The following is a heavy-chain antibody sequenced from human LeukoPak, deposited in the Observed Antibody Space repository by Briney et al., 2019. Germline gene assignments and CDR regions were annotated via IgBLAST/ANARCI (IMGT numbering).Heavy chain of an antibody. V-gene: IGHV4-34*01. D-gene: IGHD6-13*01. CDR1: GGSFSGYY. CDR3: ARGLAAAGWGD. J-gene: IGHJ4*02. CDR2: INHSGST. Sequence: SETLSLTCAVYGGSFSGYYWSWIRQPPGKGLEWIGEINHSGSTNYNPSLKSRVTISVDTSKNQFSLKLSPVTAADTAVYYCARGLAAAGWGDWGQGTLVTVSS.